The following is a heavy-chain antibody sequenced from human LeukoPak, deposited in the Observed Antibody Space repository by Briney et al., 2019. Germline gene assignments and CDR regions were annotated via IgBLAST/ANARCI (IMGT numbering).Heavy chain of an antibody. D-gene: IGHD3-22*01. CDR2: IYYSGST. CDR3: ARDTTHYDSSGYYLRYWYFDL. Sequence: SETLSLTCTVSGGSISSGDYYWSWIRQPPGKGLEWIGYIYYSGSTYYNPSLGSRVTISVDTSKNQFSLKLSSVTAADTAVYYCARDTTHYDSSGYYLRYWYFDLWGRGTLVTVSS. CDR1: GGSISSGDYY. V-gene: IGHV4-30-4*01. J-gene: IGHJ2*01.